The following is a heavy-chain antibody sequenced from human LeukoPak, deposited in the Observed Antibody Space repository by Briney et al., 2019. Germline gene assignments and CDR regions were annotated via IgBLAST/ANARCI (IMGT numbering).Heavy chain of an antibody. D-gene: IGHD2-8*01. Sequence: GGSLRLSCAASGFTFSSYWMSWVRQAPGKGLAWVANIKQVGSEKYYVDSVKGRFTISRDNAKNSLYLQMNSLRAEDTAVYYCAREGTFKTYIVLMVYAPYYFDYWGQGTLVTVSS. CDR2: IKQVGSEK. CDR1: GFTFSSYW. V-gene: IGHV3-7*01. J-gene: IGHJ4*02. CDR3: AREGTFKTYIVLMVYAPYYFDY.